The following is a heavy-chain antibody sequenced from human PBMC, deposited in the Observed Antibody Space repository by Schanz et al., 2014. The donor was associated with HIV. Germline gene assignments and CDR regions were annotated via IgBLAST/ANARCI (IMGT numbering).Heavy chain of an antibody. J-gene: IGHJ4*02. Sequence: QVQLVQSGAEVKKPGASVKVSCKASGYTFSNFDINWVRQATGQGLEWMGWISAYNGNTNYAQKLQGRVTMTTDTSTSTAYMDLRSLRSDDTAVYYCARGDILTGLYPYYFDSWGQGTLVTVSS. V-gene: IGHV1-18*01. CDR2: ISAYNGNT. CDR1: GYTFSNFD. CDR3: ARGDILTGLYPYYFDS. D-gene: IGHD3-9*01.